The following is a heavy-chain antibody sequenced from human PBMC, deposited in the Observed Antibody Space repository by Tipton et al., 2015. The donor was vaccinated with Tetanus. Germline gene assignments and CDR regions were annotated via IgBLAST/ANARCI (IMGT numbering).Heavy chain of an antibody. D-gene: IGHD6-25*01. J-gene: IGHJ6*02. CDR1: GDSISSGNYR. CDR2: IYHTGTT. V-gene: IGHV4-31*02. CDR3: ARDSRLFYAMDV. Sequence: LRLSCTVSGDSISSGNYRYNWIRQLPGKGLEWIGYIYHTGTTYYNPSFKSRVSISVDTSMRQFSLELKSVTAADTAVYHCARDSRLFYAMDVWGQGATVAV.